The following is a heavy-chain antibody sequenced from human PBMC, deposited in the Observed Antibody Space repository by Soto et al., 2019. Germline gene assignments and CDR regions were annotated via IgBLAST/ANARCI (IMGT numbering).Heavy chain of an antibody. V-gene: IGHV3-23*01. CDR2: ISGSGGST. J-gene: IGHJ1*01. CDR3: SKDGTVTHPEQSL. CDR1: GFTFGSYA. D-gene: IGHD4-17*01. Sequence: GGSLRLSCAASGFTFGSYAMSWVRQAPGKGLEWVSAISGSGGSTYYADSVKGRFTISRDNSKNTLYLQMNSLRAEDTAVYYWSKDGTVTHPEQSLWGQGTLVPVSS.